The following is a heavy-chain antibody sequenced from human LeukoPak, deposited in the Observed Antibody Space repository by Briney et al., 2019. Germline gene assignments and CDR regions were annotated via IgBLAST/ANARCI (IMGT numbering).Heavy chain of an antibody. V-gene: IGHV3-43*01. Sequence: PGGSLRLSCVASGFTFDDHSMHWVRQSPGKGLEWVSVINWDGTSPYYAASVKGRFTISRDNSKNSLYLQMNNLKVEDSAPYYCVKETFYDNTNYYQPLDSWGQGTLVTVSS. CDR3: VKETFYDNTNYYQPLDS. CDR1: GFTFDDHS. J-gene: IGHJ4*02. D-gene: IGHD2/OR15-2a*01. CDR2: INWDGTSP.